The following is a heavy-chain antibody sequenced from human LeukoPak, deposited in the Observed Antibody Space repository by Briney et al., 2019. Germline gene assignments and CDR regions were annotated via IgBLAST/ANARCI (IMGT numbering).Heavy chain of an antibody. J-gene: IGHJ4*02. V-gene: IGHV3-23*01. CDR3: ATPPTHSIAAAGML. D-gene: IGHD6-13*01. Sequence: GGSLRLSCAASGFTFSSYATSWVRQAPGKGLEWVSAISGSGGSTYYADSVKGRFTISRDNSKNTLYLQMNSLRAEDTAVYYCATPPTHSIAAAGMLWGQGTLVTVSS. CDR2: ISGSGGST. CDR1: GFTFSSYA.